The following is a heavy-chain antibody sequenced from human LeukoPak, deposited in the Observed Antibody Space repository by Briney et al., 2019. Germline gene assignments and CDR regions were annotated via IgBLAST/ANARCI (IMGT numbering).Heavy chain of an antibody. CDR3: AREGRVIVGATGYFDY. CDR2: ISYDGSNK. Sequence: PGRSLRLSSAASGFTFSSYAMHWVRQAPGKGLEWVAVISYDGSNKYYADSVKGRFTISRDNSKNTLYLQMNSLRAEDTAVYYCAREGRVIVGATGYFDYWGQGTLVTVSS. V-gene: IGHV3-30*04. CDR1: GFTFSSYA. J-gene: IGHJ4*02. D-gene: IGHD1-26*01.